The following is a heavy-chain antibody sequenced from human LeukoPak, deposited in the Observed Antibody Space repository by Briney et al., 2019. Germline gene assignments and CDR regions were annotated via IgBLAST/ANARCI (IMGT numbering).Heavy chain of an antibody. Sequence: GGSLRLSCVASGFTFSSYAMSWVRQAPGKGLEWVSGISDSGGNTYYADSVKGRFTISRDNSKNTLYLQMNSLRAEDTAVYYCAKDLSGDYWGQGTLVTVSS. CDR2: ISDSGGNT. D-gene: IGHD7-27*01. V-gene: IGHV3-23*01. J-gene: IGHJ4*02. CDR1: GFTFSSYA. CDR3: AKDLSGDY.